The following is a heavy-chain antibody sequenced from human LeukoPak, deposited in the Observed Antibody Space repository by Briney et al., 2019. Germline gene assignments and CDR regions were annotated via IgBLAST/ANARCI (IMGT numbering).Heavy chain of an antibody. J-gene: IGHJ4*02. Sequence: SETLSLTCTVSGYSISSGYYWGWIRQPPGKGVEWIGSIYHSGSTYYNPSLKSRVTISVDTSKNQFSLKLSSVTAADTAVYYCARGSAVGIWGQGTLVTVSS. CDR2: IYHSGST. CDR1: GYSISSGYY. V-gene: IGHV4-38-2*02. CDR3: ARGSAVGI. D-gene: IGHD2-21*01.